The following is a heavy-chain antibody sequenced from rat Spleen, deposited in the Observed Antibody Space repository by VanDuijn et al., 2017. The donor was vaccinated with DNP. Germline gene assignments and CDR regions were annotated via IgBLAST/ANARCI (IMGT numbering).Heavy chain of an antibody. CDR3: AKGPNYGGWSDYFDY. CDR1: GFNFNDYW. V-gene: IGHV4-2*01. Sequence: EVKLVESGGGLVQPGRSLKLSCVASGFNFNDYWMGWVRQAPGKGLEWIGQINKDSSTIKYIPSLKEKITISRENAQNTLYLQMSKLGAEDTAIYYCAKGPNYGGWSDYFDYWGQGVMVTVSS. CDR2: INKDSSTI. D-gene: IGHD1-11*01. J-gene: IGHJ2*01.